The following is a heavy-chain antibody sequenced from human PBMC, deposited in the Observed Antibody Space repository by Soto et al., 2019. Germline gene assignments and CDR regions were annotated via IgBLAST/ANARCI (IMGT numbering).Heavy chain of an antibody. CDR1: GFTFNIYA. D-gene: IGHD2-15*01. V-gene: IGHV3-23*01. CDR2: ISGSGGGT. J-gene: IGHJ6*02. CDR3: ANRAATPYYYYYYGMDV. Sequence: GGSLRLSCAASGFTFNIYAMSWVRQAPGKGLEWVSAISGSGGGTYYADSVEGRFTISRDNSKNTLYLQMNSLRAEDTAVYYCANRAATPYYYYYYGMDVWGQGTTVTVSS.